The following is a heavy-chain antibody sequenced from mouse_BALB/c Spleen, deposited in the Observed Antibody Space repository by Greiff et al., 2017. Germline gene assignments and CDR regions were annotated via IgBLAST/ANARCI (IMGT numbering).Heavy chain of an antibody. CDR2: IDPSDSYT. Sequence: QVQLQQPGAELVKPGASVKLSCKASGYTFTSYWMHWVKQRPGQGLEWIGEIDPSDSYTNYNQKFKGKATLTVDKSSSTAYMQLSSLTSEDSAVYYCARVFHYRSSLYAMDDWGQGTSVTVAS. CDR3: ARVFHYRSSLYAMDD. J-gene: IGHJ4*01. CDR1: GYTFTSYW. D-gene: IGHD1-1*01. V-gene: IGHV1-69*02.